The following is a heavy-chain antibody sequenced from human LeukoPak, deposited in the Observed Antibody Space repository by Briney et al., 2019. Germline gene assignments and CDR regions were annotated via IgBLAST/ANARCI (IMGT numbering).Heavy chain of an antibody. Sequence: GGSLRLSCAVSGFSVSNNYMHWVRQAPGKGLEWVAVIWYDGSNKYYADSVKCRFTVSRDNSKNTLYLQMNSLRAEDTAVYYCARERDDGFDIWGQGTGVTVSP. CDR2: IWYDGSNK. CDR1: GFSVSNNY. V-gene: IGHV3-33*08. D-gene: IGHD5-24*01. CDR3: ARERDDGFDI. J-gene: IGHJ3*02.